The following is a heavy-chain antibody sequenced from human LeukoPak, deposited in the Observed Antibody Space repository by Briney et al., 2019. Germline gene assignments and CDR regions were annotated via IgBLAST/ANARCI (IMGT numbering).Heavy chain of an antibody. V-gene: IGHV1-18*01. D-gene: IGHD3-3*01. Sequence: ASVKVSCKASGYTFTSYGISWVRQAPGQGLEWMGWISAYNGNTNYAQKLQGRGTMTTDTSTSTAYMELRSLRSDDTAVYYCARGTHDFWSGYSLFDYWGQGTLVTVSS. CDR1: GYTFTSYG. CDR2: ISAYNGNT. CDR3: ARGTHDFWSGYSLFDY. J-gene: IGHJ4*02.